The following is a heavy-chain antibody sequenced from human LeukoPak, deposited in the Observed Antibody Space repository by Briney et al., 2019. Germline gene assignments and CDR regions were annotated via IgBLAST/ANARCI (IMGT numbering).Heavy chain of an antibody. CDR3: ARNRAIDGYNSPPAAYFQH. CDR1: GFTFSSYS. J-gene: IGHJ1*01. D-gene: IGHD5-12*01. Sequence: GGSLRLSCAASGFTFSSYSMNWVRQAPGKGLEWVSYISSSSSTIYYAGSVKGRFTISRDNAKNSLYLQMNSLRDEDTAVYYCARNRAIDGYNSPPAAYFQHWGQGTLAPVSS. V-gene: IGHV3-48*02. CDR2: ISSSSSTI.